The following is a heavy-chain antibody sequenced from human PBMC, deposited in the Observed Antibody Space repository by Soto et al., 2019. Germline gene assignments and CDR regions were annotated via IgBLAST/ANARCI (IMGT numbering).Heavy chain of an antibody. CDR3: ATLTMVRGALWYYYGMDV. D-gene: IGHD3-10*01. Sequence: SVKVSCKASGGTFSRYAISWVRQAPGQGLEWMGGIIPLFGTPNYAQKFQGRVTITADESTSTAYMELSSLRSEDTAVYYCATLTMVRGALWYYYGMDVWGQGTTVTVSS. CDR2: IIPLFGTP. J-gene: IGHJ6*02. V-gene: IGHV1-69*13. CDR1: GGTFSRYA.